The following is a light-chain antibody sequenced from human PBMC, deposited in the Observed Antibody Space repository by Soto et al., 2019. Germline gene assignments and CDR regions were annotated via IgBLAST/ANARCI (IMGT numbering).Light chain of an antibody. J-gene: IGKJ4*01. CDR1: QSVSSSY. V-gene: IGKV3-20*01. CDR3: QQYGSSALT. Sequence: EIVLTQSPGTLSLSPGERATLSCRASQSVSSSYLVWYQQRPGQPPRLLIYGTSNRAAGSPARFTGTGSGTDFPLTIYRLEPEDSAVYYCQQYGSSALTFGGGTKVESK. CDR2: GTS.